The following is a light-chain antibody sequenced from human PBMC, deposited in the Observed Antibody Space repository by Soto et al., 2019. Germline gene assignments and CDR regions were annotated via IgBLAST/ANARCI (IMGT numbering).Light chain of an antibody. J-gene: IGKJ5*01. Sequence: DRQMTQSLSTLSASVGYRVTISCQASQSISSYLNWYQQRPGKAPKLLXYAESSLQSGVPSRFSGSGSGTDFSLTISSLQPEDFATYYCQQSYSTPPITFGQGTRLEIK. CDR3: QQSYSTPPIT. V-gene: IGKV1-39*01. CDR1: QSISSY. CDR2: AES.